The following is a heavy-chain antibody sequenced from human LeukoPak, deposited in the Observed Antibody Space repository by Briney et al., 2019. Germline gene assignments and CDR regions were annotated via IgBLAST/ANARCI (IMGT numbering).Heavy chain of an antibody. CDR3: VRDMGYYDKV. D-gene: IGHD3-22*01. Sequence: GGSLRLSCAASGFTFSTSWMHWVRQAPGKGLVWVSRINSDGKSTNYADSVKGRFTISRDNAKNTLYLQMNSLRTEDTAVYYCVRDMGYYDKVWGQGTLVTVPS. CDR2: INSDGKST. J-gene: IGHJ4*02. CDR1: GFTFSTSW. V-gene: IGHV3-74*01.